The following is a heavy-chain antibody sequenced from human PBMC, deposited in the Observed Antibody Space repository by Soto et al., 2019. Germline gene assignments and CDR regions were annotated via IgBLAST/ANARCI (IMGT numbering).Heavy chain of an antibody. CDR1: GFTFSSYS. J-gene: IGHJ6*02. V-gene: IGHV3-48*02. CDR3: AKDLVENNPEWPYYYYGMDV. D-gene: IGHD2-8*02. Sequence: PGGSLRLSCAASGFTFSSYSMNWVRQAPGKGLEWVSYISSSSSTIYYADSVKGRFTISRDNAKNSLYLQMNSLRDEDTAVYYCAKDLVENNPEWPYYYYGMDVWGQGTTVTVSS. CDR2: ISSSSSTI.